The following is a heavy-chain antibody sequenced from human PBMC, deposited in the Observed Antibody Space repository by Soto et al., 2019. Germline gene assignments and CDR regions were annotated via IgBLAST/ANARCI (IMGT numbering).Heavy chain of an antibody. D-gene: IGHD6-6*01. V-gene: IGHV1-8*01. CDR2: MNPNSGNT. Sequence: GASVKVSCKASGYTFTSYDITWVRQATGQGLEWMGWMNPNSGNTGYAQKFQGRVTMTRNTSISTAYMELSSLRSEDTAVYYCARRGAARRGWFDPWGQGTLVTVSS. CDR3: ARRGAARRGWFDP. CDR1: GYTFTSYD. J-gene: IGHJ5*02.